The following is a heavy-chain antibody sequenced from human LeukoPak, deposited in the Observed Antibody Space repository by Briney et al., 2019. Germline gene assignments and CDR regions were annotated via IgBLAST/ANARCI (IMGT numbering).Heavy chain of an antibody. Sequence: GGSLRLSCAASGFTFRTYAMSWVRQAPEKGLEWVSAISASGDTTYYADSVKGRFTVSRDNSENTLFLQMNSLTADDTAIYYCANEIYVWLYRIYWGQGTLVTVSS. CDR1: GFTFRTYA. D-gene: IGHD3-16*01. J-gene: IGHJ4*02. CDR2: ISASGDTT. V-gene: IGHV3-23*01. CDR3: ANEIYVWLYRIY.